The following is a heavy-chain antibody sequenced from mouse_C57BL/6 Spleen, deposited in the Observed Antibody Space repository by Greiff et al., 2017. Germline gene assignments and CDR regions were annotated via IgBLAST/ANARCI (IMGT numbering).Heavy chain of an antibody. J-gene: IGHJ3*01. CDR3: ARDKDYGRTWFAY. D-gene: IGHD1-1*01. CDR1: GYSITSGYY. V-gene: IGHV3-6*01. Sequence: EVKLMESGPGLVKPSQSLSLTCSVTGYSITSGYYWNWIRQFPGNKLEWMGYISYDGSNNYNPSLKNRISITRDTSKNQFFLKLNSVTTEDTATYYCARDKDYGRTWFAYWGQGTLVTVSA. CDR2: ISYDGSN.